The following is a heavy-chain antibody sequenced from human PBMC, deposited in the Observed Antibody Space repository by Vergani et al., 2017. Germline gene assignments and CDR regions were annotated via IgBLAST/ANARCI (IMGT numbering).Heavy chain of an antibody. D-gene: IGHD6-19*01. CDR3: AKEGSGWHDAFDI. CDR1: GFTFSSYG. CDR2: ISYDGSNK. J-gene: IGHJ3*02. Sequence: QVQLVESGGGVVQPGRSLRLSCAASGFTFSSYGMHWVRQAPGKGLEWVAVISYDGSNKYYADSVKGRFTISRDNSKNTLYLQMNSLRAEDTAVYYCAKEGSGWHDAFDIWGQGTMVTVSS. V-gene: IGHV3-30*18.